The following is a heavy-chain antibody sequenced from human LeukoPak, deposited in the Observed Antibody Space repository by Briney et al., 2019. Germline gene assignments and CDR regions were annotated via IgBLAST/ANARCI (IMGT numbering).Heavy chain of an antibody. CDR2: ISGSGGST. D-gene: IGHD3-22*01. V-gene: IGHV3-23*01. CDR3: AKGRRYYDSSGSYYFDY. Sequence: PGTSLRLSCAASGFTFSSYAMSWVRQAPGKGLEWVSAISGSGGSTYYADSVKGRFTISRDNSKNTLYLQMNSLRAEDTAVYYCAKGRRYYDSSGSYYFDYWGQGTLVTVSS. CDR1: GFTFSSYA. J-gene: IGHJ4*02.